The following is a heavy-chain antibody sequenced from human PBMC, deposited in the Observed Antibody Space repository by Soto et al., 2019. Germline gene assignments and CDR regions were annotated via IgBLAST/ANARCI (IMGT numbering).Heavy chain of an antibody. V-gene: IGHV3-73*02. Sequence: EVQLVESGGGLVQPGGSLKLSCAASGFNFSVSAMQWVRQASGKGLEWLGRIRSKPNNYATAYAASVKGRFTISRDDSKNTAYLQMNSLKTKDTAVYYCTRLSGTYGWYFDSWGQGTLVTVSS. CDR1: GFNFSVSA. D-gene: IGHD1-26*01. CDR2: IRSKPNNYAT. J-gene: IGHJ4*02. CDR3: TRLSGTYGWYFDS.